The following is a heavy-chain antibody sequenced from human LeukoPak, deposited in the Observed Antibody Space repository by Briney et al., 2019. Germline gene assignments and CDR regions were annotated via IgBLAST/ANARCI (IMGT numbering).Heavy chain of an antibody. CDR3: ARDPTTVVTAYFDY. CDR2: IKQDGSEK. D-gene: IGHD4-23*01. V-gene: IGHV3-7*01. Sequence: PGGSLRLSCAASGFTFSSYWMSWVRQAPGKGLEWVANIKQDGSEKYYVDSVKGRFTISRDNAKNSLYLQMNSLRAEDTAVYYCARDPTTVVTAYFDYWGQGTLVTVSS. CDR1: GFTFSSYW. J-gene: IGHJ4*02.